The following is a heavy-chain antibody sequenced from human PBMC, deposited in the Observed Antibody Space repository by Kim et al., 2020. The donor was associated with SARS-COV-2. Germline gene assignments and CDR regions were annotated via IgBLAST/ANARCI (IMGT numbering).Heavy chain of an antibody. J-gene: IGHJ3*02. CDR3: ARMLIGYCSGGSCYSANDAFDI. V-gene: IGHV5-10-1*01. CDR2: IDPSDSYT. Sequence: GESLKISCKGSGYSFTSYWISWVRQMPGKGLEWMGRIDPSDSYTNYSPSFQGHVTISADKSISTAYLQWSSLKASDTAMYYCARMLIGYCSGGSCYSANDAFDIWGQGTMVTVSS. CDR1: GYSFTSYW. D-gene: IGHD2-15*01.